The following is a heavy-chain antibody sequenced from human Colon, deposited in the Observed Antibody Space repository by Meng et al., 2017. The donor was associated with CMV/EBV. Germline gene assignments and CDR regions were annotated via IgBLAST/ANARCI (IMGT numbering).Heavy chain of an antibody. D-gene: IGHD2/OR15-2a*01. Sequence: LTGAASGFSFRTTWMTWVRQAPGKGVEWVANINEDGSDIYYVDSVKGRFTVSRDNAKNSVYLQMNSLSAEDTAVYYCARDQGIYTNYVYYWGQGTLVTVSS. CDR1: GFSFRTTW. J-gene: IGHJ4*02. V-gene: IGHV3-7*01. CDR2: INEDGSDI. CDR3: ARDQGIYTNYVYY.